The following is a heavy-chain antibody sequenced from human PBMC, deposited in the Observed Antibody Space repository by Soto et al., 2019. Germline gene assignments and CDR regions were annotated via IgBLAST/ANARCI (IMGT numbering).Heavy chain of an antibody. CDR1: GGSISSVDYY. CDR2: IYYSGGT. J-gene: IGHJ5*02. Sequence: SETLSLTCTVSGGSISSVDYYWSWIRQPPGKGLEWIGYIYYSGGTYYNPSLKSRVTISVDTSKNQFSLKLSSVTAADTAVYYCARLVQLLQGRWFDPWGQGTLVTVSS. D-gene: IGHD2-15*01. CDR3: ARLVQLLQGRWFDP. V-gene: IGHV4-30-4*01.